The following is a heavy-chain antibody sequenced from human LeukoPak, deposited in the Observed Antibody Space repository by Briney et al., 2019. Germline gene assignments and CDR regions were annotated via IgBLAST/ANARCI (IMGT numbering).Heavy chain of an antibody. CDR1: GFTFSYYA. CDR3: AKDKTTVTPRGLDI. Sequence: GGSLRLSCAASGFTFSYYAMSWVRQAPGKGLEWVAVIDTDSSTYYADSVKGRFTVSRDNSKNSLYLQMSSLRDEDTAVYYCAKDKTTVTPRGLDIWGQGTMVTVSS. V-gene: IGHV3-23*01. CDR2: IDTDSST. D-gene: IGHD4-17*01. J-gene: IGHJ3*02.